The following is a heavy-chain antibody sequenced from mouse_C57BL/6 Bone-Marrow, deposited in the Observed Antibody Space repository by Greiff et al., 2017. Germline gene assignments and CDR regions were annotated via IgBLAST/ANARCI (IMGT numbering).Heavy chain of an antibody. Sequence: QVQLQQPGAELVKPGASVKMSCKASGYTFTSYWITWVKQRPGQGLEWIGDFYPGSGSTNYNEKFKSKATLTVDTSSSTAYMHLSSLTSEDSAVYYGARPYYSNDWYFDVWGKGTTVTVSS. D-gene: IGHD2-5*01. CDR2: FYPGSGST. V-gene: IGHV1-55*01. CDR1: GYTFTSYW. J-gene: IGHJ1*03. CDR3: ARPYYSNDWYFDV.